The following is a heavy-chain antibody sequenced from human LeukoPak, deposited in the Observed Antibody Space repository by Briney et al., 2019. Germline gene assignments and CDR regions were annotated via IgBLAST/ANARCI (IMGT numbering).Heavy chain of an antibody. CDR1: GYSISSGNY. Sequence: PSETLSLTCTVSGYSISSGNYWSWIRQPAGKGLEWIGRIYTSGSTNYSPSLKSRVTMSVDTSKNQFSLKLSSVTAADTAVYYCARDPLLVYWGQGTLVTVSS. CDR3: ARDPLLVY. D-gene: IGHD2-8*02. V-gene: IGHV4-4*07. CDR2: IYTSGST. J-gene: IGHJ4*02.